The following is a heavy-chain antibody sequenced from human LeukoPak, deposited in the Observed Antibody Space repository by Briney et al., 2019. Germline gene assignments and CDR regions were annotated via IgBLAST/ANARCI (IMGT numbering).Heavy chain of an antibody. J-gene: IGHJ4*02. D-gene: IGHD3-3*01. V-gene: IGHV4-34*01. CDR2: INHSGST. Sequence: PSETLSLTCAVYGGSFSGYYWSWIRQPPGKGLEWIGEINHSGSTNYNPSLKSRVTISVDTSKNQFSLKLSSVTAADTAVYYCAGTYYDFWSGYYGPIDYWGQGTLVTVSS. CDR3: AGTYYDFWSGYYGPIDY. CDR1: GGSFSGYY.